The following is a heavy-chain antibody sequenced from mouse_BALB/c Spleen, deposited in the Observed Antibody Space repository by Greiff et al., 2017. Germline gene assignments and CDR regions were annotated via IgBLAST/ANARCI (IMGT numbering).Heavy chain of an antibody. J-gene: IGHJ3*01. CDR1: GFTFSSYA. V-gene: IGHV5-6-5*01. CDR2: ISSGGST. Sequence: EAQGVESGGGLVKPGGSLKLSCAASGFTFSSYAMSWVRQTPEKRLEWVASISSGGSTYYPDSVKGRFTISRDNARNILYLQMSSLRSEDTAMYYCAVLRPFAYWGQGTLVTVSA. CDR3: AVLRPFAY. D-gene: IGHD2-4*01.